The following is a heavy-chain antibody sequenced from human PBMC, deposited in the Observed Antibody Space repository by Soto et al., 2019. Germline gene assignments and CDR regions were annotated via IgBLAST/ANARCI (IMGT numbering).Heavy chain of an antibody. Sequence: EVQLVESGGNLVQPGGSLRLSCVGSGFTFSSNWMTWVRQAPGKGLEWVGNIRQDGSEKNYVDSVKGRFTIPRDNSKNELYLQMNTLRAADTAVYYCAREIVVARGASYFDYWGPGTLVTVSS. D-gene: IGHD2-2*01. CDR1: GFTFSSNW. J-gene: IGHJ4*02. V-gene: IGHV3-7*04. CDR2: IRQDGSEK. CDR3: AREIVVARGASYFDY.